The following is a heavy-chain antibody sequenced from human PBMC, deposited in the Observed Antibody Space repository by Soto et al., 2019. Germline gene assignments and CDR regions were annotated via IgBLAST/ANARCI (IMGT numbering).Heavy chain of an antibody. J-gene: IGHJ6*02. V-gene: IGHV1-58*01. D-gene: IGHD6-19*01. CDR3: AADAWSVAGTYGMDV. Sequence: ASVKVSCKASGFTFTSSAVQWVRQARGQRLEWIGWIVVGSGNTNYAQKFQERVTITRDMSTSTAYMELSSLRSEDTAVYYCAADAWSVAGTYGMDVWGQGTTVTVSS. CDR2: IVVGSGNT. CDR1: GFTFTSSA.